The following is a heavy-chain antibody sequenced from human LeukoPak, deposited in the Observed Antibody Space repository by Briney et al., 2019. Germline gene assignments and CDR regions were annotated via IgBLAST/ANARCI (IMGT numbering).Heavy chain of an antibody. CDR1: GFTVSSNY. J-gene: IGHJ4*02. D-gene: IGHD5-24*01. Sequence: PGGSLRLSCAASGFTVSSNYMSWVRQAPGKGLEWVSAISVTSGSTHYADSVKGRFTVSRDNSQSTMYLQMNNLRAEDTAIYYCVKVRDGYNSPFDYWGQGTQVTVSS. V-gene: IGHV3-23*01. CDR2: ISVTSGST. CDR3: VKVRDGYNSPFDY.